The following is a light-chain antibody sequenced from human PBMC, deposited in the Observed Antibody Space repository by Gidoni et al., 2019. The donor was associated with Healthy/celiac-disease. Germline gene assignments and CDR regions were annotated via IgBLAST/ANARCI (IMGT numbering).Light chain of an antibody. Sequence: QSALTQPASVSGPPGQSITLSCTGTSSDVGGYNYVSWYQQHPGKAPKLMIYDVSNRPSGVSNRFSGSKSGNTASLTISGLQAEDEADYYCSSYTSSSIVVFGGGTKLTVL. CDR3: SSYTSSSIVV. V-gene: IGLV2-14*03. CDR1: SSDVGGYNY. CDR2: DVS. J-gene: IGLJ2*01.